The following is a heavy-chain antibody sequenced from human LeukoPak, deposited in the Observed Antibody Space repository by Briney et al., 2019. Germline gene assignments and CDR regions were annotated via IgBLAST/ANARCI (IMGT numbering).Heavy chain of an antibody. Sequence: ASVKVSCKASGYTFTGYYMHWVRQAPGQGLEWMGWINPNSGGTNYAQKFQGRVTMTRDTSISTAYMELRSLRPDDTAVYYCARDQENYYDSSGSYYFDYWGQGTLVTVSS. CDR2: INPNSGGT. D-gene: IGHD3-22*01. CDR3: ARDQENYYDSSGSYYFDY. J-gene: IGHJ4*02. V-gene: IGHV1-2*02. CDR1: GYTFTGYY.